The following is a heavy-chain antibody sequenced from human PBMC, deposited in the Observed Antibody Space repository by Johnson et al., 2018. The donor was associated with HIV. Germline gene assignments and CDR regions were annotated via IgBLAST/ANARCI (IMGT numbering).Heavy chain of an antibody. V-gene: IGHV3-48*01. J-gene: IGHJ3*02. CDR3: ARDLSPREWELRSRAFDI. CDR2: ISSSGSTI. CDR1: GFTFSSYA. D-gene: IGHD1-26*01. Sequence: VQLVESGGGLVQPGGSLRLSCAASGFTFSSYAMSWVRQAPGKGLEWVSYISSSGSTIYYADSVKGRFTISRDNSKNTLYLQMNSLRAGDTAVYYCARDLSPREWELRSRAFDIWGQGTMVTVSS.